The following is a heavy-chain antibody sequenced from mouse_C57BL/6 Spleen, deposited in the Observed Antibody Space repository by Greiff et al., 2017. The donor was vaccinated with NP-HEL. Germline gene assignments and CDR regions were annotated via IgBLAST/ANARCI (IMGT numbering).Heavy chain of an antibody. CDR2: IYPGSGNT. D-gene: IGHD1-1*01. CDR3: ARGDYGSSFYAMGY. V-gene: IGHV1-66*01. Sequence: QVQLQQSGPELVKPGASVKISCKASGYSFTSYYINWVKQRPGQGLEWIGWIYPGSGNTKYNEKFKGKATLTADTSSSPAYMQLSILTSEDSAVYYCARGDYGSSFYAMGYWGQGTSVTVSS. CDR1: GYSFTSYY. J-gene: IGHJ4*01.